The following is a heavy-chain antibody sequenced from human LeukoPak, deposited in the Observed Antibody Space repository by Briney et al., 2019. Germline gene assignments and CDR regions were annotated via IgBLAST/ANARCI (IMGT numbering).Heavy chain of an antibody. V-gene: IGHV1-2*02. CDR3: ARDRDSYGDYYFFYMDV. D-gene: IGHD5-18*01. Sequence: ASVKVSCKASGYTFNAYYIHWVRQAPGQGLEWMGWINPNSGGTTSTQKFQDRVTMTRDTSINTVYMELSRLRSDDTAVYYCARDRDSYGDYYFFYMDVWGKGTTVGVFS. CDR1: GYTFNAYY. J-gene: IGHJ6*03. CDR2: INPNSGGT.